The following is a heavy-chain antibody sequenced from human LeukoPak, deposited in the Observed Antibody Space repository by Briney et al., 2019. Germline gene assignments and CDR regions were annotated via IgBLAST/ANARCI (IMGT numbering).Heavy chain of an antibody. CDR1: GFTFSTYG. Sequence: GGSLRLSCAASGFTFSTYGMHWVRQAPGKGLEWVAYIPYDGSKKYYADSVKGRFTISRDNSKNTLYLQMNSLRAEDTAVYYCAKVANSGFTVPHSYYYYYYMDVWGKGTTVTISS. V-gene: IGHV3-30*02. CDR3: AKVANSGFTVPHSYYYYYYMDV. J-gene: IGHJ6*03. CDR2: IPYDGSKK. D-gene: IGHD5-12*01.